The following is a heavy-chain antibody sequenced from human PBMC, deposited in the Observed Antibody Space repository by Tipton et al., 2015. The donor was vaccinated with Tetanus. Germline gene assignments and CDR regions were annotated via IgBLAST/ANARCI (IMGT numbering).Heavy chain of an antibody. CDR1: GGSIINTTW. J-gene: IGHJ4*02. CDR2: IYSGGTT. V-gene: IGHV3-53*01. Sequence: LSLTCTVSGGSIINTTWLTWVRQPPGKGLEWVSIIYSGGTTYYADSVKGRFTISRDNSRNTLYLQMSSLRAEDTAVYYCAKTISNDYVAAWGQGTLVTVSS. CDR3: AKTISNDYVAA. D-gene: IGHD4-17*01.